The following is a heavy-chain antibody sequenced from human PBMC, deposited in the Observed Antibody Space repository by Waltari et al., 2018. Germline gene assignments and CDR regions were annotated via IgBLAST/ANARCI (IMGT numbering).Heavy chain of an antibody. CDR2: ISSSSSTI. D-gene: IGHD3-9*01. CDR1: GFTFSSYS. Sequence: EVQLVESGGGLVQPGGSLRLSCAASGFTFSSYSMNWVRQAPGKGLEWVSYISSSSSTIYYADSVKGRFTISRDNAKNSLYLQMNSLRAEDTAVYYCARDASSLYDILTFDPWGQGTLVTVSS. J-gene: IGHJ5*02. V-gene: IGHV3-48*01. CDR3: ARDASSLYDILTFDP.